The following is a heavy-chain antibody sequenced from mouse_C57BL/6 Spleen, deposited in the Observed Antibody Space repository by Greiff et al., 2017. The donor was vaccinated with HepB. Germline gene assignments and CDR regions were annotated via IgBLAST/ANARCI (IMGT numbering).Heavy chain of an antibody. CDR2: IDPSDSYT. D-gene: IGHD3-2*02. V-gene: IGHV1-50*01. CDR3: ARSAVSTAQAYYYAMDY. CDR1: GYTFTSYW. J-gene: IGHJ4*01. Sequence: QVQLQQPGAELVKPGASVKLSCKASGYTFTSYWMQWVKQRPGQGLVWIGEIDPSDSYTNYNQKFKGKATLTVDTSSSTAYMQLSSLTSEDSAVYYCARSAVSTAQAYYYAMDYWGQGTSVTVSS.